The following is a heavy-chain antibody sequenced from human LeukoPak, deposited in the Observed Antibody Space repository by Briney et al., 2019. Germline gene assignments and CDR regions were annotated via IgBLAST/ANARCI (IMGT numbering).Heavy chain of an antibody. CDR2: AKQGGSEK. CDR3: ARGHYCMDV. J-gene: IGHJ6*03. Sequence: PGGSLSLSCAASGSTFSDSWMTWVRKAQGKGLEWVANAKQGGSEKYYVDSVKCRLTISRDNAKYSLYLQMNSLRAEDTAVYSCARGHYCMDVWGKGTTVTVSS. V-gene: IGHV3-7*04. CDR1: GSTFSDSW.